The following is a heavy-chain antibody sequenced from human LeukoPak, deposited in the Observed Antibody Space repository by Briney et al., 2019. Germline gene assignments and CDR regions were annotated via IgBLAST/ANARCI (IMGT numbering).Heavy chain of an antibody. CDR1: GYSFTSYW. CDR3: ARQLGQVNNWFDP. V-gene: IGHV5-51*01. Sequence: GESLKISCKGSGYSFTSYWIGWVRQMPGKGLEWMGIIYPGDPDTRYSPSFQGQVTISANKSISTAYLQWSSLKASDTAMYYCARQLGQVNNWFDPWGQGTLVTVSS. J-gene: IGHJ5*02. CDR2: IYPGDPDT. D-gene: IGHD2-21*01.